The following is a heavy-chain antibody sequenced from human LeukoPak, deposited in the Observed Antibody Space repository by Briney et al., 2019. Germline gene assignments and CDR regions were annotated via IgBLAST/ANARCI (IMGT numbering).Heavy chain of an antibody. CDR2: ISSSSTSI. J-gene: IGHJ4*02. CDR3: ARDRRGMAAAGNLIDY. D-gene: IGHD6-13*01. Sequence: PGGSLRLSCVASGFPFSSYWMNWVRQAPGKGLEWVSSISSSSTSIYYADSMKGRFTISRDNAKSSLYLLMNSLRAEDTAVYYCARDRRGMAAAGNLIDYWGQGTLVTVSS. CDR1: GFPFSSYW. V-gene: IGHV3-21*01.